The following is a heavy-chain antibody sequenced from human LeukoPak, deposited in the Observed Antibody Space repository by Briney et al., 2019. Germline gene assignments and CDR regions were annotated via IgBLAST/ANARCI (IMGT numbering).Heavy chain of an antibody. CDR1: GFTFSSYG. CDR3: AKDRATVVTPGWYFDL. Sequence: GGSLRLSCAASGFTFSSYGMHWVRQAPGKGLEWVAVIWYDGSNKYYADSVKGRFTISRDNSKNTLYLQMNSLRAEDTAVYYCAKDRATVVTPGWYFDLWGRGTLVTVSS. D-gene: IGHD4-23*01. V-gene: IGHV3-30*02. CDR2: IWYDGSNK. J-gene: IGHJ2*01.